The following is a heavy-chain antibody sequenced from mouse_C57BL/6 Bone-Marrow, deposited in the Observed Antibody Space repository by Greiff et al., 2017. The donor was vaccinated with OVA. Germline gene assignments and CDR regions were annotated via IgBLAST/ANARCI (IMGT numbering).Heavy chain of an antibody. CDR3: AREYYSNYGGFAY. CDR1: GFTFSDYG. Sequence: EVKLVESGGGLVKPGGSLKLSCAASGFTFSDYGMHWVRQAPEKGLEWVAYISSGSSTIYYADTVKGRFTISRDNAKNTLFLQMTSLRSEDTAMYYCAREYYSNYGGFAYWGQGTLVTVSA. J-gene: IGHJ3*01. V-gene: IGHV5-17*01. D-gene: IGHD2-5*01. CDR2: ISSGSSTI.